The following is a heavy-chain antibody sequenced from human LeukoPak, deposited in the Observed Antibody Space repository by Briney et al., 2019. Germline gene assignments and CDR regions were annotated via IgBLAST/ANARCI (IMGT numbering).Heavy chain of an antibody. V-gene: IGHV1-2*06. D-gene: IGHD2/OR15-2a*01. J-gene: IGHJ5*02. CDR3: ASLVLPHGP. CDR1: GYTFTGYY. Sequence: GASVKVSCKASGYTFTGYYMHWVRQAPGQGLEWMGRINPNSGGTNYAQKFQGRVTMTRETSISTAYMELSRLTSDDTAVYDCASLVLPHGPWGQGTLVTVSS. CDR2: INPNSGGT.